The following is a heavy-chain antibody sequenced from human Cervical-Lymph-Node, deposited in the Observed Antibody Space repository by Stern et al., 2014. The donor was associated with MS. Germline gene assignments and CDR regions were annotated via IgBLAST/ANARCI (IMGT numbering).Heavy chain of an antibody. CDR2: ISAYTRNT. V-gene: IGHV1-18*04. J-gene: IGHJ3*02. CDR1: GYTFTSYG. Sequence: VQLVESGAEVKKPGASVKVSRKASGYTFTSYGIRWVRQAPGQGLQWIGCISAYTRNTNYAQKIHGRATMTTATSTITMSMDLRSLRSDDTAVYYCARARFPDAFDIWGQGTMVTVSS. D-gene: IGHD3-3*01. CDR3: ARARFPDAFDI.